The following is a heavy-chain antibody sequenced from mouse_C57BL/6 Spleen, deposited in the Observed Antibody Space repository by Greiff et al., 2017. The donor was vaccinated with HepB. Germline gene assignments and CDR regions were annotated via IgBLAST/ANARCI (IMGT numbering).Heavy chain of an antibody. Sequence: QVQLKESGAELVRPGTSVKVSCKASGYAFTNYLIEWVKQRPGQGLEWIGVINPGSGGTNYNEKFKGKATLTADKSSSTAYMQLSSLTSEDSAVYFCARELRGVADWGQGTLVTVSA. D-gene: IGHD2-4*01. J-gene: IGHJ3*01. V-gene: IGHV1-54*01. CDR2: INPGSGGT. CDR3: ARELRGVAD. CDR1: GYAFTNYL.